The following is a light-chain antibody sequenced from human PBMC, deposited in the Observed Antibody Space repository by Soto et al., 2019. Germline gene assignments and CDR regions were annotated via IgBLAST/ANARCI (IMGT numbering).Light chain of an antibody. V-gene: IGKV1-39*01. CDR3: QQSYSRVT. J-gene: IGKJ1*01. CDR1: QSISGK. Sequence: DIQVTHSPSSLSASVGDTVTITCRTSQSISGKLSWYQQIPGKAPKLLIYAASRLQSGVPSRFSASGSGTEFTLTISSLHPDDFASYYCQQSYSRVTFGQGTKVDIK. CDR2: AAS.